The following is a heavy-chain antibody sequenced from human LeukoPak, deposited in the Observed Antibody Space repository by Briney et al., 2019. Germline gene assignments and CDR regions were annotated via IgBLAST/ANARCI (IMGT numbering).Heavy chain of an antibody. CDR2: IIPIFGTA. D-gene: IGHD6-13*01. V-gene: IGHV1-69*13. Sequence: GASVKVSCKASGGTFSSYAISWVRQAPGQGLEWMGGIIPIFGTANYAQKFQGRVTITADESTSTAYMELSSLRAEDTAVYYCAKDQRRDSSRYWDYWGQGNLVTVSS. CDR3: AKDQRRDSSRYWDY. J-gene: IGHJ4*02. CDR1: GGTFSSYA.